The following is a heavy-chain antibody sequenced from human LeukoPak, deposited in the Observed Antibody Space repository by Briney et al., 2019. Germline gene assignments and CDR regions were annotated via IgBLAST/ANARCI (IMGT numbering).Heavy chain of an antibody. J-gene: IGHJ5*02. CDR2: IYYSGST. CDR3: ARDPSGPYNWFDP. Sequence: GSIYYSGSTYFNPSLKSRVTGSVDTSKNQFSLKLSSVTAADTAVYYCARDPSGPYNWFDPWGQGTLVTVSS. V-gene: IGHV4-39*07. D-gene: IGHD1-14*01.